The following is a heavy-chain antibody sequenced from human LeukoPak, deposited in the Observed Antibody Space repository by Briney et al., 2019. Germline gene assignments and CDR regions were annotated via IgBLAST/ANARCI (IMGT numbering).Heavy chain of an antibody. CDR1: GGSVSSGSYY. V-gene: IGHV4-61*01. CDR2: IYYSGST. CDR3: ARESVEMATNY. J-gene: IGHJ4*02. Sequence: SETLSLTCTVSGGSVSSGSYYWSWIRQPPGTGLEWIGYIYYSGSTNYNPSLKSRVTISVDTSKNQFSLKLSSVTAADTAVYYCARESVEMATNYWGQGTLVTVSS. D-gene: IGHD5-24*01.